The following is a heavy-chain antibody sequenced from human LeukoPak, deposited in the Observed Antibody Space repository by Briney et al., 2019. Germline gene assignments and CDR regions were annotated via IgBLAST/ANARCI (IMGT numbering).Heavy chain of an antibody. CDR1: GYTFTSYD. CDR2: MNPNSGNT. Sequence: ASVKVSCKASGYTFTSYDINWVRQAPGQGLEWMGWMNPNSGNTGYAQKFQGRVTMTRNTSISTAYMELSSLRSEDTAVYYCARGEIMITFGGVIVMGSNWFDPWGQGTLVTVSS. V-gene: IGHV1-8*01. D-gene: IGHD3-16*02. CDR3: ARGEIMITFGGVIVMGSNWFDP. J-gene: IGHJ5*02.